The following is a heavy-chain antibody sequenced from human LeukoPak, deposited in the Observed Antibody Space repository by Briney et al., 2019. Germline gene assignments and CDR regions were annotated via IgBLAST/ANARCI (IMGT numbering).Heavy chain of an antibody. CDR2: LFYDGSNE. V-gene: IGHV3-33*06. Sequence: GGSLRLSCAASGVTFTTSGIHWGRHALGKGLERVAVLFYDGSNEFYSDSVKGGFTISRDTTKNMVYLQMSSLRAEDTGVYYCTKDEGGNFGPFDYWGQGTLVAVSS. J-gene: IGHJ4*02. CDR3: TKDEGGNFGPFDY. D-gene: IGHD4-23*01. CDR1: GVTFTTSG.